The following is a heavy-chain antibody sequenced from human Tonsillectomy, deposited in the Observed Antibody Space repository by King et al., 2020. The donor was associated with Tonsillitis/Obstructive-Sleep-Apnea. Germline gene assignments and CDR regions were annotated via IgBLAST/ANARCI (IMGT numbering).Heavy chain of an antibody. J-gene: IGHJ3*02. V-gene: IGHV4-59*01. CDR1: GGSISNYY. Sequence: HVQLQESGPGLVKPSETLSLTCTVSGGSISNYYWSWLRQPPGKGLEWIGYIYDSGSTNYNPSLKSRVTISVDTSNNRFSLKLSSVTAADTAVYYCARDLVLEAGGDAFDIWGQGTMVTVSS. D-gene: IGHD2-15*01. CDR3: ARDLVLEAGGDAFDI. CDR2: IYDSGST.